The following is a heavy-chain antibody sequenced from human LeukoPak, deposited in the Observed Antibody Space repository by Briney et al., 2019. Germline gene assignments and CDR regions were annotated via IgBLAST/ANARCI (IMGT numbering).Heavy chain of an antibody. J-gene: IGHJ5*01. CDR2: ISSSRTYI. V-gene: IGHV3-21*01. CDR3: AKSYGELSLFDS. D-gene: IGHD3-10*01. Sequence: GGSLRLSCAASGFTFTSYSMNWVRQAPGKGLEWVSCISSSRTYIYYADSVKGRFTISRDNAKNSLYLQMNSLSAEDTAVYYCAKSYGELSLFDSWGQGTLVTVSS. CDR1: GFTFTSYS.